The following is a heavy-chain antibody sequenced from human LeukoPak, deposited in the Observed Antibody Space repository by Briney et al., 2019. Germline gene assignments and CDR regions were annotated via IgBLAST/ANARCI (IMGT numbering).Heavy chain of an antibody. CDR3: VTGHYDSRMYFDL. Sequence: GGSLRLSCTASGFTFSTYWIHWVRQVPGKGLVWVSQIKFDGSLASYADFVKGRFTISRDNAKNTLYLQMNSLGTEDTAVYYCVTGHYDSRMYFDLWGRGTLVTVSS. D-gene: IGHD3-16*01. CDR2: IKFDGSLA. V-gene: IGHV3-74*01. J-gene: IGHJ2*01. CDR1: GFTFSTYW.